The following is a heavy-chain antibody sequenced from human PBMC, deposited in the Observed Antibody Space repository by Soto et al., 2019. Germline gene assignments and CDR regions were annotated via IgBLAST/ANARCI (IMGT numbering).Heavy chain of an antibody. Sequence: EVQLLESGGGLVQPGGSLRLSSAASGFTFSSYAMSWVRQAPGKGLEWVSAISGSGGSTYYADSVKGRFTISRDNSKNTLYLQMNSLRAEDTAVYYCAIRASGSSWYFDYWGQGTLVTVSS. CDR2: ISGSGGST. CDR1: GFTFSSYA. D-gene: IGHD6-13*01. V-gene: IGHV3-23*01. CDR3: AIRASGSSWYFDY. J-gene: IGHJ4*02.